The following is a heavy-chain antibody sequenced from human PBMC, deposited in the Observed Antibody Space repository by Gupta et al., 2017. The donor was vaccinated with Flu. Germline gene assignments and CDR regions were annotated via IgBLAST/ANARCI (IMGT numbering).Heavy chain of an antibody. J-gene: IGHJ5*02. CDR3: ASVAPASLDP. V-gene: IGHV3-72*01. Sequence: AAFGFSFIDHYLDWVGQAPGKGRELVGLIKNRAQSTISDYGATVKGRITMSRDDSKKSLYLQMNVLKVEDTGVYFCASVAPASLDPWGQGTLVTVSS. CDR2: IKNRAQSTIS. D-gene: IGHD2-2*01. CDR1: GFSFIDHY.